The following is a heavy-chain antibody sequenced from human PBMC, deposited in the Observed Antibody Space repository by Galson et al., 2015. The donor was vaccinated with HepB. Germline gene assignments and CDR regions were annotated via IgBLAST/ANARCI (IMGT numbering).Heavy chain of an antibody. CDR2: IWYDGSNK. CDR3: ARGNRMDTAMEGGDGMDV. V-gene: IGHV3-33*01. D-gene: IGHD5-18*01. Sequence: SLRLSCAASGFTFSSYGMHWVRQAPGKGLEWVAVIWYDGSNKYYADSVKGRFTISRDNSKNTLYLQMNSLRAEDTAVYYCARGNRMDTAMEGGDGMDVWGQGTTVTVSS. J-gene: IGHJ6*02. CDR1: GFTFSSYG.